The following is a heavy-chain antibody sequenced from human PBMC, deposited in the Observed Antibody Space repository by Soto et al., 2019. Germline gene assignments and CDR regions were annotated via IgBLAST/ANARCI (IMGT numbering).Heavy chain of an antibody. D-gene: IGHD3-3*01. CDR2: ISYDGSKK. V-gene: IGHV3-30*03. Sequence: GGSLRLSCAASGFTFTSFAVSWVRQAPGKWLEWVAGISYDGSKKYYADSVKGQFTISRDSSTNTLFLQMNTVRPEDTAVYYCAREGPLDIWSGLGLDYWGQGTLVNVSS. CDR1: GFTFTSFA. CDR3: AREGPLDIWSGLGLDY. J-gene: IGHJ4*01.